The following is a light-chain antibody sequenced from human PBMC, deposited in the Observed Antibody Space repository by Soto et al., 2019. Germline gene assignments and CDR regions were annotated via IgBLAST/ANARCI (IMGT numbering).Light chain of an antibody. CDR2: GIS. CDR1: SSNIGAGYA. CDR3: QSYDSSLSGYVV. V-gene: IGLV1-40*01. Sequence: QSVLTQPPSVSGASGQRVTISCTGSSSNIGAGYAIHWYQQLPGTAPKLLIYGISNRPSGVPDRFSGSKSGSSASLAITGLQAEDEADYYCQSYDSSLSGYVVFGGGTQLTVL. J-gene: IGLJ2*01.